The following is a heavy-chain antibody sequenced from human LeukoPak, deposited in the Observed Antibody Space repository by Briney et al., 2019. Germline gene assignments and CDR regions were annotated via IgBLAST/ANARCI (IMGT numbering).Heavy chain of an antibody. V-gene: IGHV4-39*07. CDR3: ARGSVDLDY. CDR2: INHSGST. J-gene: IGHJ4*02. CDR1: GGSIRSSYYY. D-gene: IGHD3-9*01. Sequence: SETLSLTCTVSGGSIRSSYYYWGWIRQPPGKGLEWIGEINHSGSTNYNPSLKSRVTISVDTSKNQFSLKLSSVTAADTAVYYCARGSVDLDYWGQGTLVTVSS.